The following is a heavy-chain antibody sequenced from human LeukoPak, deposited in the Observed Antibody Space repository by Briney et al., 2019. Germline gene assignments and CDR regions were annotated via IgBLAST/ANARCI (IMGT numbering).Heavy chain of an antibody. CDR3: ARVVPGDWYYYYYMDV. J-gene: IGHJ6*03. CDR1: GYSISSGYY. Sequence: SETLSLTCTVSGYSISSGYYWGWIRQPPGKGLEWIGSIYHSGSTYYNPSLKSRVTISVDTSKNQFSLKLSSVTAADTAVYYCARVVPGDWYYYYYMDVWGKGTTVTVSS. V-gene: IGHV4-38-2*02. CDR2: IYHSGST. D-gene: IGHD2-2*01.